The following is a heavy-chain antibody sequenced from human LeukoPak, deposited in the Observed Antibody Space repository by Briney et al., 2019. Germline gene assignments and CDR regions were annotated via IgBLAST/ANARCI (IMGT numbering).Heavy chain of an antibody. CDR1: GFSFSDYA. D-gene: IGHD5-24*01. Sequence: PGGSLGLSCAASGFSFSDYAMHWVPQAPGKGLEWVAIISYDGNNIHYADSVKGRFTISRDNSKNALYLQMDSQRPEDTAVYYCARDLRWLVTADFWGQGALVTVSS. CDR3: ARDLRWLVTADF. V-gene: IGHV3-30-3*01. J-gene: IGHJ4*02. CDR2: ISYDGNNI.